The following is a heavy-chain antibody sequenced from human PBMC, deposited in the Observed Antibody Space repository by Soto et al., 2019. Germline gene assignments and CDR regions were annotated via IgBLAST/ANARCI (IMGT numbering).Heavy chain of an antibody. V-gene: IGHV4-30-4*01. D-gene: IGHD6-25*01. J-gene: IGHJ4*02. CDR1: GFSLSSGDYY. Sequence: SETPCLTCTVSGFSLSSGDYYWRWIRPPPGKGLEWIGYIYYSGSTYYNPSLKSRVTISVDTSKNQFSLKLSSVTAADTAVYYCARGSGYDIMVTFDYWGQGTLVTVSS. CDR3: ARGSGYDIMVTFDY. CDR2: IYYSGST.